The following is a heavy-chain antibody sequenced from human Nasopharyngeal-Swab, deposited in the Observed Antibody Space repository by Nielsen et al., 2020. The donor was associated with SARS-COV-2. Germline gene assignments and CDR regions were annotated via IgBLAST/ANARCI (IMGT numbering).Heavy chain of an antibody. Sequence: GGSLRLSCEGSGFTFSRYWMSWVRQAPGKGLEWGANRKQDGSEKYYEDSVEGRFTISRDNAKNSLYLQMNSLRAEDTAVYYCARDKGMRDYVWGSYRSSYYYYYGMDVWGQGTTVTVSS. CDR3: ARDKGMRDYVWGSYRSSYYYYYGMDV. CDR1: GFTFSRYW. D-gene: IGHD3-16*02. CDR2: RKQDGSEK. V-gene: IGHV3-7*01. J-gene: IGHJ6*02.